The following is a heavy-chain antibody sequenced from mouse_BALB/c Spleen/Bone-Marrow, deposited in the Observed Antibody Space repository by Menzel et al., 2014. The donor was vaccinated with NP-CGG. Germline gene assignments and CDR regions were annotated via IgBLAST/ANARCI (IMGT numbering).Heavy chain of an antibody. V-gene: IGHV14-3*02. CDR1: GFNIKDTY. D-gene: IGHD1-1*01. Sequence: VQLQQSGAELAKPGASVKLSCTASGFNIKDTYMHWVKQRPEQGLEWIGRIDPANGNTKYDPKFQGKATITADKSSNTAYLQLSSLTSEDAAVYYCAENYYGSSLFDYWGQGTTLTVSS. CDR2: IDPANGNT. J-gene: IGHJ2*01. CDR3: AENYYGSSLFDY.